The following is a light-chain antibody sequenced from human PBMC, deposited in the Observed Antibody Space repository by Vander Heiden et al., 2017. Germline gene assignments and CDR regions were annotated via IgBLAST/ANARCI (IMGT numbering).Light chain of an antibody. CDR2: WAS. CDR1: QSVLYSSDNKNY. V-gene: IGKV4-1*01. J-gene: IGKJ1*01. CDR3: QQYYSTRT. Sequence: IEMTQSPDSLAVSLGERATIHCKSSQSVLYSSDNKNYLAWYQQKPGQPPKLLIYWASTRESGVPDRFSGSGSGTDFTLTISSLQAEDVAVYYCQQYYSTRTFGQGTKVEIK.